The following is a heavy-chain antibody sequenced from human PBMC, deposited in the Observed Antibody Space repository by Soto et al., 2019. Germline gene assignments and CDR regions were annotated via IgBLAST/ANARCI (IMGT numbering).Heavy chain of an antibody. Sequence: QVQLQESGPGLVKPSETLSLTGTVSGGSISSYYCSWIRQPPGKGLEWIGHIYYSRSSNHNPSLKRRVTISVDTTKNQFSLNLSSVTAADTAVYHCATSSSLGWFDPWGQGTLVTVSS. V-gene: IGHV4-59*08. J-gene: IGHJ5*02. CDR2: IYYSRSS. CDR1: GGSISSYY. D-gene: IGHD3-16*01. CDR3: ATSSSLGWFDP.